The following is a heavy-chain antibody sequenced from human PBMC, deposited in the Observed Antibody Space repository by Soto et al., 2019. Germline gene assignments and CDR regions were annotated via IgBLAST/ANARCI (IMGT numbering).Heavy chain of an antibody. CDR2: INADNGNT. CDR1: GYTFARHA. CDR3: ARRLLNQQTLDREELFYGVDV. J-gene: IGHJ6*02. D-gene: IGHD2-21*02. V-gene: IGHV1-3*01. Sequence: QVQLVQSGSEVKKPGPSLKVSCRASGYTFARHAPYWVRQAPGQSHEWMGWINADNGNTRYSQKFQASVTITRDTSTITAFRELGCLSSEHTAGYSCARRLLNQQTLDREELFYGVDVWGEGATVTVS.